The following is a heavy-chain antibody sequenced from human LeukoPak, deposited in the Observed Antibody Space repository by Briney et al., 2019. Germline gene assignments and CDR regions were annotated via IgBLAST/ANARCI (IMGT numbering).Heavy chain of an antibody. D-gene: IGHD3-16*02. Sequence: GASVEVSCKASGYPFTNYAMNWVRQAPGQGLEWMGWIHPSTGNPTYAQGFTGRFVFSLDISVSTTYLQISSLKAEDTAVYYCARAYQRLGGLSLPDYWGQGTLVTVSS. CDR1: GYPFTNYA. CDR3: ARAYQRLGGLSLPDY. J-gene: IGHJ4*02. V-gene: IGHV7-4-1*02. CDR2: IHPSTGNP.